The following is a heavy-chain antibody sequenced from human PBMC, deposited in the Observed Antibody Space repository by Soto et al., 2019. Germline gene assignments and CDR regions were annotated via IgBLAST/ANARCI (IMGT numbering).Heavy chain of an antibody. Sequence: PWGTLSLTCTVSGGSISNYYWSWIRQPAGKGLEWIGRVSASGTTDYNPSLKSRVSMSIATSTNQVSLRVTSVTAADTAVYYCARDEGPGFCSTSHYYNGLDVWGLGTTVTVSS. CDR3: ARDEGPGFCSTSHYYNGLDV. CDR1: GGSISNYY. D-gene: IGHD6-6*01. V-gene: IGHV4-4*07. CDR2: VSASGTT. J-gene: IGHJ6*02.